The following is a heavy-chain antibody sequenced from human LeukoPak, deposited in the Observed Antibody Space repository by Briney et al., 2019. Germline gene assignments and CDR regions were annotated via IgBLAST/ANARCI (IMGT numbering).Heavy chain of an antibody. Sequence: PGGSLRLSCAASGFTFSSYAMSWVRQAPGKGLEWVSAISGSGGSTYYADSVKGRFTISRDNSKNTLYLQMNSLRAEDTAVYYCARRSVAGTASPYYIDYSGQGTLVTVSS. CDR3: ARRSVAGTASPYYIDY. CDR1: GFTFSSYA. J-gene: IGHJ4*02. CDR2: ISGSGGST. V-gene: IGHV3-23*01. D-gene: IGHD6-19*01.